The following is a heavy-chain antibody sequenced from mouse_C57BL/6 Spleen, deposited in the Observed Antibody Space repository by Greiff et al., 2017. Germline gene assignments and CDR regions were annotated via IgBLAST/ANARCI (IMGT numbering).Heavy chain of an antibody. CDR1: GYTFTSYW. Sequence: QVQLQQSGAELVKPGASVKLSCKASGYTFTSYWMHWVKQRPGQGLEWIGMIHPNSGSTNYNEKFKSKATLTVDKSSSTAYMQLSSLTSEDSAVYYCARETVYAMDDWGQGTSVTVSS. J-gene: IGHJ4*01. CDR2: IHPNSGST. D-gene: IGHD4-1*01. V-gene: IGHV1-64*01. CDR3: ARETVYAMDD.